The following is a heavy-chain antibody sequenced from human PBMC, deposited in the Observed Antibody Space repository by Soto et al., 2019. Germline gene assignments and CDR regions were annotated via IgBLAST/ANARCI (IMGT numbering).Heavy chain of an antibody. CDR1: TESLRGYY. CDR3: ARGLFSSGWYSYFDP. J-gene: IGHJ5*02. V-gene: IGHV4-34*01. CDR2: ISQSGFT. Sequence: QVQLQQRGAGLLRPSETLSLTCAVSTESLRGYYWTWIRQSPGKGLEWIGEISQSGFTNYNPSLESRVTLSVDTSKSEFSLHLTSMTAADTALYYCARGLFSSGWYSYFDPWGQATPVTVSS. D-gene: IGHD6-19*01.